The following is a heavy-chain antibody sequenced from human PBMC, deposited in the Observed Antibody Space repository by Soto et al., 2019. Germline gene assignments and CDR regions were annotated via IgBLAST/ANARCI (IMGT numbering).Heavy chain of an antibody. D-gene: IGHD5-18*01. CDR2: ISGSGRST. V-gene: IGHV3-23*01. CDR1: GFTFSSYA. Sequence: GGSLRLSCAASGFTFSSYALSWVRQAPGKGLEWVSGISGSGRSTYYADSVKGRFTISRDISKSTLSLHMNSLGADDTAIYYCAKEAAGGMAMLTSYFDYWGQGTLVTVSS. CDR3: AKEAAGGMAMLTSYFDY. J-gene: IGHJ4*02.